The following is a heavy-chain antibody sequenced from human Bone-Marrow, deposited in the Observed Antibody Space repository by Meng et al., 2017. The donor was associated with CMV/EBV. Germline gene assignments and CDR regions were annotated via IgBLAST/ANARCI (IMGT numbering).Heavy chain of an antibody. CDR1: GFTVSSNY. CDR3: ARAQSIGAALDY. CDR2: IYSGGST. V-gene: IGHV3-53*05. J-gene: IGHJ4*02. Sequence: GGSLRLSCAASGFTVSSNYMGWVRQAPGKGLEWVSVIYSGGSTYYADSVKGRFTISRDNSKSTLYMQMNSLRPDDTAVYYCARAQSIGAALDYWGQGTLVTVSS. D-gene: IGHD6-6*01.